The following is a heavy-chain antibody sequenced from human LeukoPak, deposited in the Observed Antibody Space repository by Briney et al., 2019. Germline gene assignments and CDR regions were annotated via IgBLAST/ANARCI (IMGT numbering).Heavy chain of an antibody. V-gene: IGHV1-69*05. J-gene: IGHJ4*02. D-gene: IGHD6-13*01. Sequence: ASVKVSCKASGGTFSSYAISWVRQAPGQGLEWMGGIIPIFGTANYAQKFQGRVTITTDESTSTAYMELSSLRSEDTAAYYCATGVLSSRWPPPPLDYWGQGTLVTVSS. CDR2: IIPIFGTA. CDR3: ATGVLSSRWPPPPLDY. CDR1: GGTFSSYA.